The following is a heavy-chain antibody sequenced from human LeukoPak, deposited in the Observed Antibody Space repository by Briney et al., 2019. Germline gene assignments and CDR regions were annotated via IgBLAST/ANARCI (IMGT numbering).Heavy chain of an antibody. J-gene: IGHJ4*02. CDR1: GFTFSSYA. CDR2: ISGSDGST. Sequence: GGSLRLSCAASGFTFSSYAMRWVRQAPGKGLEWVSGISGSDGSTHYADSVKGRFTISRDNSKNTLYLQMNSLRAEDTAVYYCARDEYKADAYWGQGTLVTVSS. V-gene: IGHV3-23*01. D-gene: IGHD2/OR15-2a*01. CDR3: ARDEYKADAY.